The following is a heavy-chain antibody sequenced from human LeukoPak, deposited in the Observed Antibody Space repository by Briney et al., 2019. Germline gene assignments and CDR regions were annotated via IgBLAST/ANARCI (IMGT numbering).Heavy chain of an antibody. CDR3: AREGMWLAY. CDR2: IYYSGST. CDR1: GGSISSYY. D-gene: IGHD6-19*01. J-gene: IGHJ4*02. V-gene: IGHV4-59*12. Sequence: SETLSLTCTVSGGSISSYYWSWIRQPPGKGLEWIGYIYYSGSTNYNPSLKSRVTISVDTSKNQFSLKLSSVTAAGTAVYYCAREGMWLAYWGQGTLVTVSS.